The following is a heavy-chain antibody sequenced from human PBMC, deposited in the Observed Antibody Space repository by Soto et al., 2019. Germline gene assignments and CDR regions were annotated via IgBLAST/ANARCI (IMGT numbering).Heavy chain of an antibody. CDR1: GFTLSNYA. D-gene: IGHD4-17*01. CDR3: AKDLSSLRWLALGAPFDS. CDR2: ISANGRNA. V-gene: IGHV3-23*01. Sequence: HPVGSLRLSCAASGFTLSNYAMNSIRQAPGKGLEWLSSISANGRNAYYADSVKGRFTISRDRSKNTLYLQLDSLRVEDTAIYFCAKDLSSLRWLALGAPFDSWGQGTLVTVSS. J-gene: IGHJ4*02.